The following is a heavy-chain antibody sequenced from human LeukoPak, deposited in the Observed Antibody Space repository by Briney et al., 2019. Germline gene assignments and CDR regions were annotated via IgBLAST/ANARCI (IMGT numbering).Heavy chain of an antibody. Sequence: PGGSLRLSCAASGFTFSDYYMSWIRQAPGKGLEWVSYISSSGSTIYYADSVKGRFTISRDNAKNSLYLQMNSLRAEDTAVYYCVRVDSSGYYYELSFDYWGQGTLVTVSS. D-gene: IGHD3-22*01. J-gene: IGHJ4*02. CDR1: GFTFSDYY. CDR3: VRVDSSGYYYELSFDY. CDR2: ISSSGSTI. V-gene: IGHV3-11*01.